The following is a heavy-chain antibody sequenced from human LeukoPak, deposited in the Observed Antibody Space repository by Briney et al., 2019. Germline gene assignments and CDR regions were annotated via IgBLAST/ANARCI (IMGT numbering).Heavy chain of an antibody. V-gene: IGHV4-39*01. CDR3: ARRAYSGSYPSYFDY. CDR2: IYHSGSI. Sequence: SETLSLTCSVSGDSLGSGMYYWGWIRQAPGKGLTWIGSIYHSGSIFYNASFESRVAMSVNTSKNQFSLKLSSVTAADTAVYYCARRAYSGSYPSYFDYWGQGTLVTVSS. D-gene: IGHD1-26*01. J-gene: IGHJ4*02. CDR1: GDSLGSGMYY.